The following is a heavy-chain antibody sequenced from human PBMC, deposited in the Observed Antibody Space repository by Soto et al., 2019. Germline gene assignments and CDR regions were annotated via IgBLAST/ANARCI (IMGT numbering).Heavy chain of an antibody. Sequence: QVQLQESGPGLVKPSQTLSLTCTVSGGSISSGDYYWSWIRQPPGKGLEWIGYIYYSGSTYYNPSITRRVTISVDTSKNQFSLKLSSVTAADTAVYYCARDCGGDCYSPWGQGTLVTVSS. CDR3: ARDCGGDCYSP. D-gene: IGHD2-21*02. J-gene: IGHJ5*02. CDR2: IYYSGST. CDR1: GGSISSGDYY. V-gene: IGHV4-30-4*01.